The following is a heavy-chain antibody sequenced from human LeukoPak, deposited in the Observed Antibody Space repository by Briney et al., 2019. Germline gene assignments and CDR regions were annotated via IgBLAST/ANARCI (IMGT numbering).Heavy chain of an antibody. D-gene: IGHD5-12*01. J-gene: IGHJ4*02. Sequence: GASVKVSCKASGYTFTSYGISWVRQAPGQGLRWMAWISTHNGKTDYAQNFQDRVTVTRDTSTSTVYMELRSLRSDDMAVYFCARDVGTTHFDFWGQGTLVTVSS. V-gene: IGHV1-18*03. CDR1: GYTFTSYG. CDR3: ARDVGTTHFDF. CDR2: ISTHNGKT.